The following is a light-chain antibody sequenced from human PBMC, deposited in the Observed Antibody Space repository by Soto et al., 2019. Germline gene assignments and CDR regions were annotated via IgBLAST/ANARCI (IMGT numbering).Light chain of an antibody. V-gene: IGKV1-5*03. Sequence: DIQMTQSPSTLSASVGDRVTITCRASQSISYWLAWYQQKPGKAPKLLIYKASRLESGVTSRFGGSGSGTEFTLTIRSLQPDEFATYYCQQYNSYPWTVGQGTKVETK. CDR3: QQYNSYPWT. J-gene: IGKJ1*01. CDR2: KAS. CDR1: QSISYW.